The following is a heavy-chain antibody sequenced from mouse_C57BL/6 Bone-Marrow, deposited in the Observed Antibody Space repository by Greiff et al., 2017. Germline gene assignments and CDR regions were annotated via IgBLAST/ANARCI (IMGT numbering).Heavy chain of an antibody. CDR3: ARDYGSSYRAY. J-gene: IGHJ3*01. V-gene: IGHV1-19*01. CDR1: GYTFTDYY. CDR2: INPYNGGT. Sequence: VQLQQSGPVLVKPGASVKMSCKASGYTFTDYYMNWVKQSHGKSLEWIGVINPYNGGTSYNQKFKGKATLTVDKSSSTAYMELNSLTSEDSAVYYCARDYGSSYRAYWGQGTLVTVSA. D-gene: IGHD1-1*01.